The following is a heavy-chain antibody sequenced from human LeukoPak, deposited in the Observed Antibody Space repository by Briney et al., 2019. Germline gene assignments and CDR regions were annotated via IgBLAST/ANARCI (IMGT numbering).Heavy chain of an antibody. CDR2: IHYSGST. J-gene: IGHJ4*02. CDR1: GGSISSGGYY. V-gene: IGHV4-31*03. Sequence: PSETLSLTCTVSGGSISSGGYYWSWIRQHPGKRLEWIGYIHYSGSTYYNPSLKSRVTMSVDTSKSQFSLKLSSVTAADTAVYYCARAEGYYFDYWGQGTLVTVSS. CDR3: ARAEGYYFDY.